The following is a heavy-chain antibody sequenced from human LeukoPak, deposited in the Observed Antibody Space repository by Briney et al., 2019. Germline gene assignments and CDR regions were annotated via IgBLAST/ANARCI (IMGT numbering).Heavy chain of an antibody. CDR3: ARGGEAGGYYYFYMDV. Sequence: SETLSLTCTVSGYSISSGYYWGWIRQPPGKGLEWIGSIYHSGSTYYNPSLKSRLTMSVDTSKNQFSLKLTSVTAADTAVYYCARGGEAGGYYYFYMDVWGKGTTVTISS. CDR2: IYHSGST. CDR1: GYSISSGYY. J-gene: IGHJ6*03. V-gene: IGHV4-38-2*02. D-gene: IGHD6-13*01.